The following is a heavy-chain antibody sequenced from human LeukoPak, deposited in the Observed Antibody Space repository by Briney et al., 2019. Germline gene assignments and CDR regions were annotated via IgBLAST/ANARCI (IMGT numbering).Heavy chain of an antibody. D-gene: IGHD3-16*01. J-gene: IGHJ4*02. V-gene: IGHV4-30-4*02. CDR3: ARGRRVGAAMLSD. CDR1: GGAISSGDYY. Sequence: PSETLSLTCTVSGGAISSGDYYWSWIRQPQGKGLEWFGYIYYSGSTYYNPSLKSRVTISVDTSNSQLSLKLNSVTAADTAVYYCARGRRVGAAMLSDWGGGTRVTVSS. CDR2: IYYSGST.